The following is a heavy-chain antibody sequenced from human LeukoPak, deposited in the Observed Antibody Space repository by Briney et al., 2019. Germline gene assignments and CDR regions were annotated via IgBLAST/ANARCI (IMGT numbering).Heavy chain of an antibody. CDR2: IRQDGSEK. CDR3: ARDHAYDYVWGSYRSHFDY. Sequence: GGSLRLSCAASGFTFSGYWMSWVRQAPGKGLEWVANIRQDGSEKYYVDSVKGRFTISRDNAKNSLYLQMNSLRAEDTAVYYCARDHAYDYVWGSYRSHFDYWGQGTLVTVSS. J-gene: IGHJ4*02. V-gene: IGHV3-7*04. CDR1: GFTFSGYW. D-gene: IGHD3-16*02.